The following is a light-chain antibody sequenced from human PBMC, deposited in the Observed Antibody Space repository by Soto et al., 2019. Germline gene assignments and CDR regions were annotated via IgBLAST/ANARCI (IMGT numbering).Light chain of an antibody. V-gene: IGKV1-33*01. CDR1: QDISKY. J-gene: IGKJ4*01. Sequence: DIQMTQSPSSLSASVGDRVTITCLASQDISKYLNWYQQKSGKPPKLLINDSSNLEPGVPSRFSGSGSGTVFALTIRSLQPEDIATYYCQQYDSGIYTLILGGGTKVEIK. CDR2: DSS. CDR3: QQYDSGIYTLI.